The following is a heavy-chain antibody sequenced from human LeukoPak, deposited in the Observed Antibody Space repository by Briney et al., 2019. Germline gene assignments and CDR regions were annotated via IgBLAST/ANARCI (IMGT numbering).Heavy chain of an antibody. V-gene: IGHV4-4*02. D-gene: IGHD4-23*01. CDR2: IYHSGST. CDR3: ARGSVTSDY. Sequence: PSETLSLTCAVSGGSISSSNWWSWVRPPPGEGLEWIGEIYHSGSTNYNPSLKRRVTISVDKSKNQFSLKLTSVTAADTAVYYCARGSVTSDYWGQGTLVTVSS. J-gene: IGHJ4*02. CDR1: GGSISSSNW.